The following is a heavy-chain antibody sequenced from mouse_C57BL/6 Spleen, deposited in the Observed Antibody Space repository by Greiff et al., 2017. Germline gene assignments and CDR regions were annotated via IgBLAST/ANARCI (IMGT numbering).Heavy chain of an antibody. CDR3: AREDLGNSYYFDY. CDR1: GYTFTDYN. V-gene: IGHV1-22*01. J-gene: IGHJ2*01. D-gene: IGHD2-1*01. Sequence: VQLQQSGPELVKPGASVKMSCKASGYTFTDYNMHWVKQSHGKSLEWIGYINPNNGGTSYNQKFKGKATLTVNKSSSTAYMELRSLTSEDSAVYYCAREDLGNSYYFDYWGQGTTLTVSS. CDR2: INPNNGGT.